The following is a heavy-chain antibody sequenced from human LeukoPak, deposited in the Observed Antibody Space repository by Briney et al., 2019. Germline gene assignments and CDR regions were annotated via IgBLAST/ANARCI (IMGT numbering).Heavy chain of an antibody. CDR1: GGSISSGDYY. D-gene: IGHD4-17*01. CDR3: ARDSSLTAVPFDS. J-gene: IGHJ4*02. CDR2: IYQSGTT. V-gene: IGHV4-31*03. Sequence: SQTLSLTCTVSGGSISSGDYYWSWIRQHPGEGLEWIGYIYQSGTTYYKPSLKRRVTISVDTSKNQFSLRLTSVTAADTAVYYCARDSSLTAVPFDSWGRGTLVTVSS.